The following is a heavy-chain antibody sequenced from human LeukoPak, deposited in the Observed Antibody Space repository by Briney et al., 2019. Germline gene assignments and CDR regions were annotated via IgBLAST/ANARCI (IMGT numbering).Heavy chain of an antibody. Sequence: GRSLRLSCAASGFTFSSYVMHWVRQAPGKGLEWVAVISYDGSNKYYADSVKGRFTISRDNSKNTLYLQMNSLRAEDTAVYYCAREVRSGYFDYWGQGTLVTVSS. J-gene: IGHJ4*02. CDR2: ISYDGSNK. D-gene: IGHD3-10*01. V-gene: IGHV3-30-3*01. CDR3: AREVRSGYFDY. CDR1: GFTFSSYV.